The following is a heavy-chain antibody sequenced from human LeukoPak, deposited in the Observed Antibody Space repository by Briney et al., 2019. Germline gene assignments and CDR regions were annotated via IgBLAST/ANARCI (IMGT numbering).Heavy chain of an antibody. Sequence: ASVKVSCKASGGIFSSYGINWVRQAPGQGLEWMGIINPSGGSTSYAQKFQGRVTMTMDTSTSTVYMALHSLRSDDTALYSFPRDVNKRASSRGHFDYWGQGTLVTVSA. CDR3: PRDVNKRASSRGHFDY. CDR2: INPSGGST. V-gene: IGHV1-46*01. CDR1: GGIFSSYG. J-gene: IGHJ4*02. D-gene: IGHD1-26*01.